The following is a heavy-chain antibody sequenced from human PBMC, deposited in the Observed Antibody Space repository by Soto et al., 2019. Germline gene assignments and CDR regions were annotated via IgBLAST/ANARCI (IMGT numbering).Heavy chain of an antibody. Sequence: PGESLKISCKGSWYSFTSYWIGWLRQMPGKGLEWMGIIYPGDSDTRYSPSFQGQVTISADKSISTAYLQWSSLKASDTAMYYCARSRGAYSYGRSYGMEVWGQGTSGTVSS. V-gene: IGHV5-51*01. CDR3: ARSRGAYSYGRSYGMEV. CDR1: WYSFTSYW. CDR2: IYPGDSDT. J-gene: IGHJ6*02. D-gene: IGHD5-18*01.